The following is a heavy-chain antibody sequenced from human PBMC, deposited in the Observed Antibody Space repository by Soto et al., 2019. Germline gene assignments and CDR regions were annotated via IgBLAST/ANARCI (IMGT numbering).Heavy chain of an antibody. CDR3: AKSVWSGYTKSYYFDY. CDR2: ISGSGGST. CDR1: GFTFSSYA. V-gene: IGHV3-23*01. D-gene: IGHD3-3*01. Sequence: GGSLRLSCAASGFTFSSYAMSWVRQAPGKWLEWVSAISGSGGSTYYADSVKGRFTISRDNSKNTLYLQMNSLRAEDTAVYYCAKSVWSGYTKSYYFDYWGQGXLVTVSS. J-gene: IGHJ4*02.